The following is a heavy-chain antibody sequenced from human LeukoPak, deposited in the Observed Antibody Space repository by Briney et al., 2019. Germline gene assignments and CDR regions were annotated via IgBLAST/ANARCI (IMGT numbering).Heavy chain of an antibody. D-gene: IGHD6-13*01. V-gene: IGHV4-61*02. Sequence: SQTLSLTCTVSGGSISSGSYYWSWIRQPAGKGLEWIGRIYTSGSTNYNPSLKSRVTISVDTSKNQFSLKLSSVTAADTAVYYCARDSSSWSYAFDIWGQGTMVTVSS. CDR3: ARDSSSWSYAFDI. CDR2: IYTSGST. J-gene: IGHJ3*02. CDR1: GGSISSGSYY.